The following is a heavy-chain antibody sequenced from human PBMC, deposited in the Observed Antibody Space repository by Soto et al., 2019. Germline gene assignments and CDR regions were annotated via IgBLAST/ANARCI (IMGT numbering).Heavy chain of an antibody. V-gene: IGHV3-30*18. CDR2: ISYDGSNK. CDR3: AKDNADTLGVVAV. CDR1: GFTFSSYG. D-gene: IGHD2-15*01. Sequence: QVQLVESGGGVVQPGRSLRLSCAASGFTFSSYGMHWVRQAPGKGLEWVAVISYDGSNKYYVYSVKGRFTISRDNSKNTLNLQMNSLRPEDTAVYYCAKDNADTLGVVAVWGQGTPVTVSS. J-gene: IGHJ6*02.